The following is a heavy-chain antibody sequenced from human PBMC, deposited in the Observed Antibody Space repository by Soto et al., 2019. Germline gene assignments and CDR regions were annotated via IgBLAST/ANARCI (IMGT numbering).Heavy chain of an antibody. CDR2: IIPIFGTA. CDR3: AIRRDGYNFDD. CDR1: GGTFSSYA. V-gene: IGHV1-69*13. Sequence: SGQVSSKAPGGTFSSYAISWGRQAPGQGLEWMGGIIPIFGTANYAQKFQGRVTITADESTSTAYMELSSLRSEDTAVYYCAIRRDGYNFDDWGQGTLVTVAS. D-gene: IGHD5-12*01. J-gene: IGHJ4*02.